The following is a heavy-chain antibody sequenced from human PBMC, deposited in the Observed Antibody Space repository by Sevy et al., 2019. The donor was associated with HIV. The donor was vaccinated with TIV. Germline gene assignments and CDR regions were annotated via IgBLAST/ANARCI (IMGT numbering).Heavy chain of an antibody. J-gene: IGHJ4*02. CDR1: GFTFGSYG. Sequence: GGSLRLSCAASGFTFGSYGMHWVRQAPGKGLEWVAVISYAGSDKYYADSVKGRFTISRDNSKNTLYLQMNSLRAEDKAVYYCAKDYGWEQPGRAYYSDYWGQGTLVTVSS. CDR3: AKDYGWEQPGRAYYSDY. D-gene: IGHD1-26*01. V-gene: IGHV3-30*18. CDR2: ISYAGSDK.